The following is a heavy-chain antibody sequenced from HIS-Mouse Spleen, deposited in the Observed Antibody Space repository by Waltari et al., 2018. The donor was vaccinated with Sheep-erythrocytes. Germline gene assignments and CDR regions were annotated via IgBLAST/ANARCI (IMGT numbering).Heavy chain of an antibody. D-gene: IGHD3-10*01. CDR2: ISYDGSNK. Sequence: QVQLVESGGGVVQPGRSLRLSCAAAGFTFSSYGMPWVRQAPGKGLEWVAVISYDGSNKDYADSVKGRFTISRDNSKNTLYLQMNSLRAEDTAVYYCAKDRRGFWDYWGQGTLVTVSS. J-gene: IGHJ4*02. CDR1: GFTFSSYG. CDR3: AKDRRGFWDY. V-gene: IGHV3-30*18.